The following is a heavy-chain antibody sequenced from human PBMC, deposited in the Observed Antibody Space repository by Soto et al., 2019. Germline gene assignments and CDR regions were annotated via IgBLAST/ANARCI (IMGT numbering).Heavy chain of an antibody. Sequence: PSETLSLTCAVSSGSISSSNWWSWVRQPPGKGLEWIGEIYHSGSTNYNPSLKSRVTISVDKSKNQFSLKLSSVTAADTAVYYCARAFVSRGGYENSKRYYFDYWGQGTLVTVSS. CDR3: ARAFVSRGGYENSKRYYFDY. J-gene: IGHJ4*02. CDR2: IYHSGST. D-gene: IGHD5-12*01. V-gene: IGHV4-4*02. CDR1: SGSISSSNW.